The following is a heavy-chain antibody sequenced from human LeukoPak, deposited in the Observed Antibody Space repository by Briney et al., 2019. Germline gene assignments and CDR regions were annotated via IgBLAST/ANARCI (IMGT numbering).Heavy chain of an antibody. V-gene: IGHV4-59*01. CDR1: GGSISSYY. J-gene: IGHJ6*02. CDR3: ARVPTRGPDYYYYGMDV. D-gene: IGHD2-2*01. Sequence: PSETLSLTCTVSGGSISSYYWSWLRQPPGKGLEWIGYIYYSGSTNYNPSLKSRVTISVDTSKNQFSLKLSSVTAADTAVYYCARVPTRGPDYYYYGMDVWGQGTTVTVSS. CDR2: IYYSGST.